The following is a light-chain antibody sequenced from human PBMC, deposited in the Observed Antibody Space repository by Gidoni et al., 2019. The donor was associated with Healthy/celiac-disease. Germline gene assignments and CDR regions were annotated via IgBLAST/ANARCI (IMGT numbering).Light chain of an antibody. CDR3: QQRSNWPPT. Sequence: EIVLTQSPATLSLSPVERATLSCRASQSVSSYLAWYQQKPGQAPRLLIYDASNRSTGIPARFSGSGSGTDFTLTSSSLEPEDFAVYYCQQRSNWPPTFGGGTKVEIK. CDR2: DAS. V-gene: IGKV3-11*01. J-gene: IGKJ4*01. CDR1: QSVSSY.